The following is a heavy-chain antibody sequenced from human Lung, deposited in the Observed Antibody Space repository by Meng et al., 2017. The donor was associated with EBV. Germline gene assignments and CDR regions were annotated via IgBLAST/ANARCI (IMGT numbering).Heavy chain of an antibody. Sequence: QSRWEGPGRGKPAGTPSLTCNVSGGSISSRCHFWGWIRQPPGSGLEWIATLSYSGTTFSDPSLRSRVTLSVDTSKMQFSLQLRSVTAADTAVYYCARQRFYDSGSLRGWFDPWGQGILVTVSS. CDR1: GGSISSRCHF. CDR2: LSYSGTT. CDR3: ARQRFYDSGSLRGWFDP. D-gene: IGHD2/OR15-2a*01. J-gene: IGHJ5*02. V-gene: IGHV4-39*01.